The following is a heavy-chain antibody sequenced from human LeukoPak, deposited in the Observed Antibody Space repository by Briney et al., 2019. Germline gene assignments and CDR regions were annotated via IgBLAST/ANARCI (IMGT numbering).Heavy chain of an antibody. D-gene: IGHD3-22*01. CDR1: GFTVSSNY. V-gene: IGHV3-53*01. J-gene: IGHJ3*02. CDR3: ARESGVVSLGAFDI. Sequence: GGSLRLSCAASGFTVSSNYMSWVRQAPGKGLEWVSVIYSGGNTYYADSVKGRFTISRDNSKNTLYLQMNSLRAEDTAVYYCARESGVVSLGAFDIWGQGTMVTVSS. CDR2: IYSGGNT.